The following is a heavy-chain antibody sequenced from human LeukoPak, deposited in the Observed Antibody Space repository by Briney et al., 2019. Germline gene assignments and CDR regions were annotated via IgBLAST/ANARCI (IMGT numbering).Heavy chain of an antibody. CDR3: ARATQIRDYSSNY. J-gene: IGHJ4*02. V-gene: IGHV1-18*01. CDR2: ISAYNGNT. CDR1: GYTFTSYG. D-gene: IGHD4-11*01. Sequence: VSVKVSCKASGYTFTSYGISWVRQAPGQGLEWMGWISAYNGNTNYAQKFQGRVTMTRDTSTSTVYMELSSLRSEDTAVYYCARATQIRDYSSNYWGQGTLVTVSS.